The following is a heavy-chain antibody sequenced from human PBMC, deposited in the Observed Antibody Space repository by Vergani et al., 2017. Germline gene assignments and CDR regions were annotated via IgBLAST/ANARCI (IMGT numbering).Heavy chain of an antibody. J-gene: IGHJ3*02. CDR1: GFTFSNAW. CDR3: AKPGQYSSGWYGGQAFDI. V-gene: IGHV3-15*01. D-gene: IGHD6-19*01. CDR2: IKSKTDGGTT. Sequence: EVQLVESGGGLVKPGGSLRLSCAASGFTFSNAWMSWVRQAPGKGLEWVGRIKSKTDGGTTDYAAPVKGRFTISRDDSKNTLYLQMNSLKTEDTAVYYCAKPGQYSSGWYGGQAFDIWGQGTMVTVSS.